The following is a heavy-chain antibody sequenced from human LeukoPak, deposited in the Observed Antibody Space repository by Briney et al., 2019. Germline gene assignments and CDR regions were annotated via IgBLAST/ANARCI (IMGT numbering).Heavy chain of an antibody. Sequence: GGSLRLSCAPSGFTLSNYEMNWVRLTPGKGLEWISYITKGGATALYAESVKGRFTIPRDNANSSLYLQMNSLRAEDPAVYFCARLSVSITRRFDLWGQGTLVTVSS. V-gene: IGHV3-48*03. CDR2: ITKGGATA. CDR3: ARLSVSITRRFDL. CDR1: GFTLSNYE. D-gene: IGHD3-3*01. J-gene: IGHJ5*02.